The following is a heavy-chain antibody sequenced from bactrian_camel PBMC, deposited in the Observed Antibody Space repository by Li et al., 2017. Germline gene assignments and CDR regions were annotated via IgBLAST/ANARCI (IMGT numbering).Heavy chain of an antibody. CDR2: IYSGGTT. Sequence: HVQLVESGGGLVQPGGSLRLSCAASGFSFRSVSMYWVRQAPGKGLEWVSGIYSGGTTSYADSVEGRFTISQGNAKNTIYLQMNNVKSEDTSVYYCSQSPNYGLACRGQGTQVTVS. V-gene: IGHV3S1*01. J-gene: IGHJ4*01. CDR1: GFSFRSVS. CDR3: SQSPNYGLAC. D-gene: IGHD5*01.